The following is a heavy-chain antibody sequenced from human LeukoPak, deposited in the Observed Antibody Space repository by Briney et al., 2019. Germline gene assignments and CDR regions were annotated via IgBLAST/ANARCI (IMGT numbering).Heavy chain of an antibody. CDR3: ARGGHYYDSSGPYNWFDP. CDR1: GDSVSSNSAA. V-gene: IGHV6-1*01. D-gene: IGHD3-22*01. CDR2: TYYRSKWYN. J-gene: IGHJ5*02. Sequence: SQTLSLTCAISGDSVSSNSAAWNWIRQSPSRGLEWLGRTYYRSKWYNDYAVSVKSRITINPDTSKNQFSLQLNSVTPEDTAVYYCARGGHYYDSSGPYNWFDPWGQGTLVTVSS.